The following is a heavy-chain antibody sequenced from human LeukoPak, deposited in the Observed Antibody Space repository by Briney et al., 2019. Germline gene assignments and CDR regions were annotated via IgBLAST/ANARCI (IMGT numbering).Heavy chain of an antibody. V-gene: IGHV4-59*01. CDR3: ARDKDYFDSGGAFDI. CDR1: GGSISSYY. J-gene: IGHJ3*02. D-gene: IGHD3-22*01. Sequence: SETLSLTCTVSGGSISSYYWSWIRQPPGKGLEWIGYIYYSGSTNYNPSLKSRVTMSVDTSKNQFSLKLSSVTAADTAVYYCARDKDYFDSGGAFDIWGQGSMVTVSS. CDR2: IYYSGST.